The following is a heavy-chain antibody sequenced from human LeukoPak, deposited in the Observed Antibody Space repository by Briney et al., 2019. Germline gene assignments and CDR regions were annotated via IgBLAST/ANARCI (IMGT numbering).Heavy chain of an antibody. Sequence: PGGSLRLSCAASGFTFDDYAMHWVRQAPGKGLEWVSGISWNSGSIGYADSVKGRFTISRDNAKNSLYLQMNSLRAEDTALYYCAKDYSSSWYPGPFDYWGQGTLVTVSS. CDR3: AKDYSSSWYPGPFDY. CDR2: ISWNSGSI. V-gene: IGHV3-9*01. CDR1: GFTFDDYA. D-gene: IGHD6-13*01. J-gene: IGHJ4*02.